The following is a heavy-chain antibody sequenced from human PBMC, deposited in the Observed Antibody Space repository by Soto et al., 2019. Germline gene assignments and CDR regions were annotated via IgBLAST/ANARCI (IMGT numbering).Heavy chain of an antibody. Sequence: QVQLVQSGAEEKKPGASVKVSCKASGYTFTSYAMHWVRQAPGQRLEWMGWINAGNGNTKYSQKFRGRVTITRDTSASTAYMELSSLRSEDTAVYYCAREAVTGWYFDLWGRGTLVTVSS. CDR2: INAGNGNT. CDR1: GYTFTSYA. CDR3: AREAVTGWYFDL. D-gene: IGHD2-21*02. J-gene: IGHJ2*01. V-gene: IGHV1-3*05.